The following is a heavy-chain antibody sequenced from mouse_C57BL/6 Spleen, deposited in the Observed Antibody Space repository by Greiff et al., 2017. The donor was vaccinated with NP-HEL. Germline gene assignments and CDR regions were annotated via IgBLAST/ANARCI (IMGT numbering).Heavy chain of an antibody. V-gene: IGHV3-5*01. CDR1: GISITTGNYR. D-gene: IGHD2-1*01. CDR3: AREGIYYGNYDY. J-gene: IGHJ2*01. CDR2: IYYSGTI. Sequence: DVQLQESGPGLVKPSQTVFLTCTVTGISITTGNYRWSWIRQFPGNKLEWIGYIYYSGTITYNPSLTSRTTITRDTPKNQFFLEMNSLTAEDTATYYCAREGIYYGNYDYWGQGTTLTVSS.